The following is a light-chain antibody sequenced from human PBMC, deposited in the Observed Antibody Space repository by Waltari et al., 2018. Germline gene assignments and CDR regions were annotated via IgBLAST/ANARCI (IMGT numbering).Light chain of an antibody. CDR2: DAS. CDR3: QQYDRLRLT. V-gene: IGKV1-33*01. Sequence: DIQMTQSPSSLSASCGDRVTITCQAIQYISHYLSWYQHKPGEAPKLLIYDASELETGVPSRFSGSGSGTDFTLTIVSLQPEATAQYYSQQYDRLRLTFGGGTNVEVK. J-gene: IGKJ4*01. CDR1: QYISHY.